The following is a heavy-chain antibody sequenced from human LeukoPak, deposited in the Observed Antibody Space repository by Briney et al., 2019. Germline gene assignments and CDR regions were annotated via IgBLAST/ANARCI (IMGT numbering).Heavy chain of an antibody. CDR2: LIGSDGTT. CDR1: GFTFSNYA. V-gene: IGHV3-23*01. Sequence: PGGSLRLSCATSGFTFSNYAMIWVRQAPGKGLQWVSSLIGSDGTTYYADSVKGRFTISRDSSKNTLYLQMNSLRAEDTAVYYCARSSHYDILTGYSEEDAFDIWGQGTMVTVSS. CDR3: ARSSHYDILTGYSEEDAFDI. J-gene: IGHJ3*02. D-gene: IGHD3-9*01.